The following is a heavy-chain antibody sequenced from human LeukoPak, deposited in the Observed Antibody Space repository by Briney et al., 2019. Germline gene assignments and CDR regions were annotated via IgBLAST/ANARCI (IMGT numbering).Heavy chain of an antibody. D-gene: IGHD4-17*01. CDR3: ARHFYGDYLFDY. J-gene: IGHJ4*02. Sequence: GESLQISCKGSGYSFTNYWIGRVRQMPGKGLEWMGIIYPRDSDTRYSPSFQGQVTMSADKSISTAYLQWSSLKASDTAIYYCARHFYGDYLFDYWGQGTLVTVSS. CDR1: GYSFTNYW. CDR2: IYPRDSDT. V-gene: IGHV5-51*01.